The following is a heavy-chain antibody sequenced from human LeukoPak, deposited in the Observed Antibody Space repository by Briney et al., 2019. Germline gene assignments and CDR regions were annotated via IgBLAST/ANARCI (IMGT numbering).Heavy chain of an antibody. Sequence: SVKVSCKASGGTFSSYAISWVRQAPGQGLEWTGGIIPIFGTANYAQKFQGRVTITADESTSTAYMELSSLRSEDTAVYYCAREEDFWSGYYGWGQGTLVTVSS. CDR1: GGTFSSYA. D-gene: IGHD3-3*01. V-gene: IGHV1-69*13. CDR2: IIPIFGTA. J-gene: IGHJ4*02. CDR3: AREEDFWSGYYG.